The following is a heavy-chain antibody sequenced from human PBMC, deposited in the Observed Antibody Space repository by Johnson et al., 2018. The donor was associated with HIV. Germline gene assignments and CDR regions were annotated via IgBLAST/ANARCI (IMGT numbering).Heavy chain of an antibody. Sequence: QVQLVESGGGVVQPGRSLRLSCAASGFIFSNYGMHWVRQAPGKGLEWVAIISYDGTNKYYADSMKGRFTISRDNSKSTLYLEMNSLRAEDTAVYHCAKDRRVVGAVDAVEIWCQGTMVTVSS. CDR3: AKDRRVVGAVDAVEI. D-gene: IGHD1-26*01. CDR1: GFIFSNYG. J-gene: IGHJ3*02. CDR2: ISYDGTNK. V-gene: IGHV3-30*18.